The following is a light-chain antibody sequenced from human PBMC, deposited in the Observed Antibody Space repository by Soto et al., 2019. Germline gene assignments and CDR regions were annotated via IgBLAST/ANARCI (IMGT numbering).Light chain of an antibody. CDR2: GAS. J-gene: IGKJ1*01. CDR3: QQYGSSMGT. CDR1: QSVSSNY. Sequence: EIVLTQSPGTLSLSPGEGATLSCRASQSVSSNYLAWYQQKPGQAPRLLIYGASSRATGIPDRSSGSGSGTDFTLTISRLEPGDFGVYYCQQYGSSMGTFGQGTKVDIK. V-gene: IGKV3-20*01.